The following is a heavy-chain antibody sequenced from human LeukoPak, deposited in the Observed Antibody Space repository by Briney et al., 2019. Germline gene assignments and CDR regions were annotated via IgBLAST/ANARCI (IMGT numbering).Heavy chain of an antibody. CDR2: KKQDGSEK. CDR3: ARAAHYIVVVPTAIPNWFDP. D-gene: IGHD2-2*01. J-gene: IGHJ5*02. CDR1: GFTFSSYW. V-gene: IGHV3-7*01. Sequence: PGGSLRLSCAASGFTFSSYWMSWVRQAPGKGLEWVANKKQDGSEKYYVDSVKGRFTISRDNAKNSLYLQMNSLRAEDTAVYYCARAAHYIVVVPTAIPNWFDPWGQGTLVTVSS.